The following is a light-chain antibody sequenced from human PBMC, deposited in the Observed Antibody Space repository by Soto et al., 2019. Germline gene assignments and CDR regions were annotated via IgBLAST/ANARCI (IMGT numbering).Light chain of an antibody. Sequence: ELVLTQSPGTLSLSPGERATLSCRASQSVSRSYFAGYQQKPGQAPRLLLYGASSRATGIPDRFSGSVSGTDVTLTISRLEPEACAVYYCQLYGSSPPYTFGQVTKLEIK. J-gene: IGKJ2*01. CDR2: GAS. CDR3: QLYGSSPPYT. CDR1: QSVSRSY. V-gene: IGKV3-20*01.